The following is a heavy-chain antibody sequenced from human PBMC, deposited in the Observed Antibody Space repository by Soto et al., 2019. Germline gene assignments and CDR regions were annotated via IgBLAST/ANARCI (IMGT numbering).Heavy chain of an antibody. V-gene: IGHV4-31*03. CDR2: ISYSGNT. CDR1: GGSINSGDYY. J-gene: IGHJ5*02. D-gene: IGHD6-19*01. Sequence: SETLSLTCTVSGGSINSGDYYWSWVRQVPGKGLEWIGFISYSGNTHYNPSLESRVTISKDTSKNQFSLRLNSMTAADSAVYYCAREVSLNSRGWYTVLVRWFDPWGQGTLVTVSS. CDR3: AREVSLNSRGWYTVLVRWFDP.